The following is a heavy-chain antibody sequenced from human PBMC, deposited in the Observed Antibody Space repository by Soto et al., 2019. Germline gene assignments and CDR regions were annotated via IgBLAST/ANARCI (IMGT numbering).Heavy chain of an antibody. D-gene: IGHD2-15*01. J-gene: IGHJ3*01. CDR2: INPGVGST. CDR1: YTLTRYY. Sequence: YTLTRYYMHRVRQAPGQGFDGMGIINPGVGSTSYGHKFQRAATMTRDTSTTTVYMDVSSLRSADTAVYYFARARHGGNAGVNAFDLGSEGTLVTVSS. CDR3: ARARHGGNAGVNAFDL. V-gene: IGHV1-46*01.